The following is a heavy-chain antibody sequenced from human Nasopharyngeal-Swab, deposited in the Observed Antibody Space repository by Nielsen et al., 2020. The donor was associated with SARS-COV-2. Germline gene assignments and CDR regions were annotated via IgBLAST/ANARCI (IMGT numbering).Heavy chain of an antibody. Sequence: VREAPGKGLERVGEIYHSGSTNDNPALKGRATISVDNSKNQFSLSLRSVTAADTAVYYCASLLTYYDFLSGYLNYYYMDVWGKGTTVTVSS. D-gene: IGHD3-3*01. J-gene: IGHJ6*03. CDR3: ASLLTYYDFLSGYLNYYYMDV. V-gene: IGHV4-4*02. CDR2: IYHSGST.